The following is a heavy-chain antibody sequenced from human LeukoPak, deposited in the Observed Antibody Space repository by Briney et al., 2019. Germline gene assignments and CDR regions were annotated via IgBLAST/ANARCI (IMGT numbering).Heavy chain of an antibody. J-gene: IGHJ4*02. CDR1: GYTFTSYG. V-gene: IGHV1-18*01. CDR2: ISAYNGNT. Sequence: ASVKVSCKASGYTFTSYGISWVRQAPGQGLEWMGWISAYNGNTNYAQKLQGRVTMTTDTSTSTAYMELRSLRSDDTAVYYCARVRRSGSGYHYTYYFDYWGQGTLVTVSS. D-gene: IGHD3-16*02. CDR3: ARVRRSGSGYHYTYYFDY.